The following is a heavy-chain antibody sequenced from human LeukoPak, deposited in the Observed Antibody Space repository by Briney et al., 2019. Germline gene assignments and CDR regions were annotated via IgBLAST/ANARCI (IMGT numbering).Heavy chain of an antibody. D-gene: IGHD3-22*01. CDR3: AKFYFDSSGYYDVFDI. Sequence: SETLSLTCTVSGGSISSYFWSWIRQPPGKGLEWIGNIYNSGSTNYNPSLKSRVTISVDTSKNQVYLKLSSVTAADTAVYFCAKFYFDSSGYYDVFDIWGQGTMVTVSS. CDR1: GGSISSYF. J-gene: IGHJ3*02. CDR2: IYNSGST. V-gene: IGHV4-59*01.